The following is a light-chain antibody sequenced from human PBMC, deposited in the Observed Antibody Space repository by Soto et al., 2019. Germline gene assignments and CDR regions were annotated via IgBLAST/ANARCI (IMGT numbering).Light chain of an antibody. J-gene: IGKJ1*01. CDR3: QQYNNWPT. Sequence: ELDMTESPSSLALSPGQRITLDCRASQSVSTNLAWYQQPPGQAPRLLISGASTRASDIPARFSGYGSGTDFTLTISSLKSEDFAVYYCQQYNNWPTFGQGTQVDIK. CDR1: QSVSTN. CDR2: GAS. V-gene: IGKV3-15*01.